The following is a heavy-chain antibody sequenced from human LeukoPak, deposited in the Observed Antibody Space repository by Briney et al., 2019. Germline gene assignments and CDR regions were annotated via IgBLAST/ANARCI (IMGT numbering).Heavy chain of an antibody. D-gene: IGHD3-9*01. J-gene: IGHJ4*02. CDR2: IYYSGST. CDR3: ARSAVRYFDWSQGPYYFDY. Sequence: SETLSLTCIVSGGAISSGSYYWGWIRQPPGKGLEWIGYIYYSGSTNYNPSLKSRVTISVDTSKTQFSLKLSSVTAADTAVYYCARSAVRYFDWSQGPYYFDYWGQGTLVTVSS. V-gene: IGHV4-61*01. CDR1: GGAISSGSYY.